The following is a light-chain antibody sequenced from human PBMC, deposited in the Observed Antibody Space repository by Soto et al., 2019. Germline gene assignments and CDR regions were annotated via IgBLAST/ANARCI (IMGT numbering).Light chain of an antibody. CDR2: AES. Sequence: DIQITQYPSTLSASVGDRSPITCRASQSISSWLAWYQHKPGKAPKLLIFAESTFHSWVQSSFSGSGSGTDFTLTISSMQPEDFGTFYCPQSYSSWTVGPGTKVEIK. CDR1: QSISSW. V-gene: IGKV1-39*01. CDR3: PQSYSSWT. J-gene: IGKJ1*01.